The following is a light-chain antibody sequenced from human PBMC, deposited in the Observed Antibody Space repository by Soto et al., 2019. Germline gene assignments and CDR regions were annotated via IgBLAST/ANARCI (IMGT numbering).Light chain of an antibody. CDR1: QSVSSSY. V-gene: IGKV3-20*01. J-gene: IGKJ3*01. CDR2: GAS. Sequence: EIVLTQSPGTLSLSPGERATLSCRASQSVSSSYLAWYQQKPGQAPRLLIYGASSRATGIPDRFSGSGSGTDLPLTISRLEPEVFAVYYCQQYGSSLFTFGPGTKVDIK. CDR3: QQYGSSLFT.